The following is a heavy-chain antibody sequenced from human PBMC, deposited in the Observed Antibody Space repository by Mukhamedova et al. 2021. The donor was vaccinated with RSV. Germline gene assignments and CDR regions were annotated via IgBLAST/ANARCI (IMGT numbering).Heavy chain of an antibody. V-gene: IGHV3-15*01. D-gene: IGHD1-26*01. Sequence: APGKGLEWVGRIKSKTDGGTTDYAAPVKGRFTISRDDSKNTLYLQMNSLKTEDTAVYYCTTSSVGATTGNYYYGMDVWGQGTTVT. J-gene: IGHJ6*02. CDR2: IKSKTDGGTT. CDR3: TTSSVGATTGNYYYGMDV.